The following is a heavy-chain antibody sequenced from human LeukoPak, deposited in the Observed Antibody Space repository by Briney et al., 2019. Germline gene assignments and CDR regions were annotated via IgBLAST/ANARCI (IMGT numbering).Heavy chain of an antibody. D-gene: IGHD4-17*01. CDR1: GFTFSSYA. V-gene: IGHV3-30-3*01. CDR2: ISYDGSNK. Sequence: PGRSLRLSCAASGFTFSSYAMHWVRQAPGKGLEWVAVISYDGSNKYYVDSVKGRFTISRDNSKNTLHLQMNSLRAEDTAVYYCAKREADYGDYVYFQHWGQGTLVTVSS. CDR3: AKREADYGDYVYFQH. J-gene: IGHJ1*01.